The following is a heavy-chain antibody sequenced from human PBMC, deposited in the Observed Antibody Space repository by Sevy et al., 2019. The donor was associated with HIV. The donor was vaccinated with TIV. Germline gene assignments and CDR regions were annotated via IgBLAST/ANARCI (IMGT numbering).Heavy chain of an antibody. J-gene: IGHJ6*03. Sequence: GGSLRLSCAASGFTFSSYSMNWVRQAPGKGLEWVSYISSSSSTIYYADSVKGRFTISRDNAKNSLDLQMNSLRDEDTAVYYCARGHDYGDYGGYYYYYMDVWGKGTTVTVSS. D-gene: IGHD4-17*01. V-gene: IGHV3-48*02. CDR3: ARGHDYGDYGGYYYYYMDV. CDR2: ISSSSSTI. CDR1: GFTFSSYS.